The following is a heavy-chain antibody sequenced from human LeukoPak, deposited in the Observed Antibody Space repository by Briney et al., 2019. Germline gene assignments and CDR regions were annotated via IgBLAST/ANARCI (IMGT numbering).Heavy chain of an antibody. CDR3: AKEHDAGFGEPYYFDY. J-gene: IGHJ4*02. Sequence: GGSLRLSCAASGFTFSSYSMNWVRQAPGKGLEWVSAISGSGGSTYYADSVKGRFTISRDNSKNTLYLQMNSLRAEDTAVYYCAKEHDAGFGEPYYFDYWGQGTLVTVSS. CDR1: GFTFSSYS. D-gene: IGHD3-10*01. V-gene: IGHV3-23*01. CDR2: ISGSGGST.